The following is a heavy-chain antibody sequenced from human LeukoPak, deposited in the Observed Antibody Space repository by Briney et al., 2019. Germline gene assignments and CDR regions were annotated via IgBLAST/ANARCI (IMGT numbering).Heavy chain of an antibody. V-gene: IGHV4-34*01. CDR2: INHSGST. CDR3: ARDNPAWELPFDY. J-gene: IGHJ4*02. CDR1: GGSFSGYY. D-gene: IGHD1-26*01. Sequence: PSETLSLTCAVYGGSFSGYYWSWIRQPPGKGLEWIGEINHSGSTNYNPSLKSRVTISVDTSKNQFSLRLSSVTAADTAVYYCARDNPAWELPFDYWGQGTLVTVSS.